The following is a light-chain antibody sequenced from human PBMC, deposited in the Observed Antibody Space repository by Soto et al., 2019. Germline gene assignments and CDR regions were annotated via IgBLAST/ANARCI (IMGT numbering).Light chain of an antibody. CDR3: QQYETYIT. V-gene: IGKV1-5*01. CDR1: QTIGRW. CDR2: YAS. J-gene: IGKJ1*01. Sequence: DIQMTQSPSTLSASVGDRVTITCRASQTIGRWLAWYQQKPGKAPNLLIYYASTLETGVPSRFSGRGSGTEFTLTISSLQPDDFATYYCQQYETYITFGQGTKVDIK.